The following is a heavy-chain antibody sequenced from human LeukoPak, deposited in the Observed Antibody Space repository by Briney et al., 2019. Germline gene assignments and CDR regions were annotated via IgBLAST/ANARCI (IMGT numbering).Heavy chain of an antibody. CDR2: IYIGGST. J-gene: IGHJ4*02. CDR1: GFTVSSNY. D-gene: IGHD2-2*02. V-gene: IGHV3-53*01. CDR3: ARLGFVVPAVIFDY. Sequence: GGYLRLSCAASGFTVSSNYMSWVRQAPGKGLEWVSVIYIGGSTYYADSVKGRFTISRDISKNTLYLQMNSLRAEDTAMYYCARLGFVVPAVIFDYWGQGTLVTVYS.